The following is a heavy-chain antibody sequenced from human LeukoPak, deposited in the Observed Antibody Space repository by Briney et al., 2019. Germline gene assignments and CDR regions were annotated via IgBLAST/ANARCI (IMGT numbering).Heavy chain of an antibody. CDR2: ISYDGSNK. CDR1: GFTFSSYG. Sequence: GGSLRLSCAASGFTFSSYGMHWVRQAPGKGLEWVAVISYDGSNKYYADSVKGRFAISRDNSKNTLYLQMNSLRAEDTAVYYCAKPDSYGYYFDYWGRGTLVTVSS. D-gene: IGHD5-18*01. CDR3: AKPDSYGYYFDY. V-gene: IGHV3-30*18. J-gene: IGHJ4*02.